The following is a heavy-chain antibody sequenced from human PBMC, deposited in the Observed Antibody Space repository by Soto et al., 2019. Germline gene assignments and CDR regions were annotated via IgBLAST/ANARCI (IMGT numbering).Heavy chain of an antibody. CDR2: IYYSGST. J-gene: IGHJ4*02. CDR1: GGSISSYY. V-gene: IGHV4-59*08. Sequence: SETLSLTCTVSGGSISSYYWSWIRQPPGKGLEWIGYIYYSGSTNYNPSLKSRVTISVDTSKNQFSLKLSSVTAADTAVYYGARGGSSSWYLGQGTLVTVSS. D-gene: IGHD6-13*01. CDR3: ARGGSSSWY.